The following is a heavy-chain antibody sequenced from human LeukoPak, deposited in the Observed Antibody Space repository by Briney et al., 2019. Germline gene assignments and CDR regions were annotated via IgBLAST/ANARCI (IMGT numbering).Heavy chain of an antibody. D-gene: IGHD6-13*01. CDR2: IYYSGSS. CDR1: GGSISSHY. CDR3: ARVFSSSWYFWFDP. Sequence: SETLSLTCTVSGGSISSHYCSWIRQPPGKGLEWIGYIYYSGSSNYNPSLKSRVTISVDTSKNQFSLKLSSVTAAGTAVYYCARVFSSSWYFWFDPWGQGTLVTVSS. J-gene: IGHJ5*02. V-gene: IGHV4-59*11.